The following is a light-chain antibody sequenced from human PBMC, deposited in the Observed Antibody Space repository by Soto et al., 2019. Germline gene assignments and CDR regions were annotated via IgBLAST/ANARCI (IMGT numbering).Light chain of an antibody. CDR2: EVS. J-gene: IGLJ1*01. Sequence: QSALAQPASVSGSPGQSIIISCTGTSSDVGGYNYVSWYQQHPGKAPKLIIFEVSYRPSGISNRFSASKSGDTASLTISGLQADDEADYYCCSYTDSRTHIFGSGTKATVL. CDR1: SSDVGGYNY. CDR3: CSYTDSRTHI. V-gene: IGLV2-14*01.